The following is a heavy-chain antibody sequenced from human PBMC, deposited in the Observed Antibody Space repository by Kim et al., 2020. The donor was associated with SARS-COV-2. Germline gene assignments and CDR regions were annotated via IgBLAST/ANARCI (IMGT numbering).Heavy chain of an antibody. J-gene: IGHJ4*02. CDR1: GFTFSNAW. CDR2: IKSKTDGGTT. CDR3: TTDRLLWFGELLWY. D-gene: IGHD3-10*01. V-gene: IGHV3-15*01. Sequence: GGSLRLSCAASGFTFSNAWMSWVRQAPGKGLEWVGRIKSKTDGGTTDYAAPVKGRFTISRDDSKNTLYLQMNSLKTEDTAVYYCTTDRLLWFGELLWYWGQGTLVTVSS.